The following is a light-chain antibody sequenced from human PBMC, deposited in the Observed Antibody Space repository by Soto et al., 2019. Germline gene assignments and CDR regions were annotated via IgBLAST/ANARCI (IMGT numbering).Light chain of an antibody. J-gene: IGLJ1*01. Sequence: QSALAQPASVSGSPGQSITISCTGTSSDVGGYNYVSWYQQHPGKAPKLMIYEVSTRPSGVSNRFSGSKSGNTASLTISGLQAEDESDYYCSSYTSSSTYVFGPGTKVTVL. V-gene: IGLV2-14*01. CDR1: SSDVGGYNY. CDR3: SSYTSSSTYV. CDR2: EVS.